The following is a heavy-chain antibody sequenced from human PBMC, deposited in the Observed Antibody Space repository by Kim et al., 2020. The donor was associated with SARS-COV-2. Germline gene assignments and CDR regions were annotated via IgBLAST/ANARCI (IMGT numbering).Heavy chain of an antibody. Sequence: GGSLRLSCEASGLTFTNYGMHWVRQAPGKGLEWVAGISFDGETDYSSSVRDRFTISRDNSRSTLFLEMTSLRAEDTAVYYCARDGPYYASGRYYFAHWGQGSRVTVSA. CDR1: GLTFTNYG. CDR2: ISFDGET. D-gene: IGHD3-10*01. J-gene: IGHJ4*02. CDR3: ARDGPYYASGRYYFAH. V-gene: IGHV3-33*05.